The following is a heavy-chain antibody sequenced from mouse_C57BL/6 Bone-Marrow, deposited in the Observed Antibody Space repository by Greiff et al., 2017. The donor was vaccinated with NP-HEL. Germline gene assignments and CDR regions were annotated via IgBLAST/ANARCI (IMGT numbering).Heavy chain of an antibody. D-gene: IGHD1-1*01. Sequence: EVMLVESGGGLVQPGGSLSLSCAASGFTFTDYYMSWVRQPPGKALEWLGFIRNKANGYTTEYSASVKGRFTISRDNSQSILYLQMNALRAEGSATYYCERYDYYGKGYWGQGTTLTVSS. CDR2: IRNKANGYTT. J-gene: IGHJ2*01. CDR3: ERYDYYGKGY. V-gene: IGHV7-3*01. CDR1: GFTFTDYY.